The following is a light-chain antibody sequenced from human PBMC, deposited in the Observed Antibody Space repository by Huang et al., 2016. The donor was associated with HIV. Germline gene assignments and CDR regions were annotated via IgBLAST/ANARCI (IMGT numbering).Light chain of an antibody. CDR3: QQSYGTFSTFDQGTRIT. V-gene: IGKV1-39*01. J-gene: IGKJ5*01. Sequence: SASVGDRVTITCRASQSIANLLNWYQQKPGKAPKLLIYAASSLQIGVPSRFSGSGSGTDCTLTISSLQPEDFATYYCQQSYGTFSTFDQGTRITFGQGTRLDIK. CDR2: AAS. CDR1: QSIANL.